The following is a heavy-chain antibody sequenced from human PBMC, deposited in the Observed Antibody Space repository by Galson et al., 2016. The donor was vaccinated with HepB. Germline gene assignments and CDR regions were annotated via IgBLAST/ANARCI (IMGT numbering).Heavy chain of an antibody. CDR3: ARSGYFYDSSGLSPPDY. D-gene: IGHD3-22*01. Sequence: SVKVSCKASGYTFTSYHFNWVRQAPGQGLEWMGWISAYNGNTNYAENFYGRVTMTTDASTSTAYMELRSLRSDDTAIYYCARSGYFYDSSGLSPPDYWGQGTLVTVSS. V-gene: IGHV1-18*01. J-gene: IGHJ4*02. CDR2: ISAYNGNT. CDR1: GYTFTSYH.